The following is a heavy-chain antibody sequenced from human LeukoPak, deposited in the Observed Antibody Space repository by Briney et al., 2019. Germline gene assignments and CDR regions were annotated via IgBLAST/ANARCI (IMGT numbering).Heavy chain of an antibody. J-gene: IGHJ5*02. CDR1: GYSFTSYW. D-gene: IGHD6-13*01. V-gene: IGHV5-51*01. CDR3: AGLGYSSSWYIGWFDP. CDR2: IYPGDSDT. Sequence: GESLKISCKGSGYSFTSYWIGWVRQMPGKGLECMGIIYPGDSDTRYSPSFQGQVTISADKSISTAYLQWSSLKASDTAMYYCAGLGYSSSWYIGWFDPWGQGTLVAVSS.